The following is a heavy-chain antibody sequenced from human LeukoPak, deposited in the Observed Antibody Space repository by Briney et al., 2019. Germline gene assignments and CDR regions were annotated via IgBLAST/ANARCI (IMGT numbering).Heavy chain of an antibody. CDR2: ISPYRGDT. J-gene: IGHJ4*02. CDR1: GYTFNSYG. D-gene: IGHD3-9*01. V-gene: IGHV1-18*01. Sequence: ASVKVSFKASGYTFNSYGISWVRQAPGQGLEWMGWISPYRGDTEYAQKIQGRVSMTTDTSTSTAYMELRSLRSDDTAVYYCARDLGYYDISTGYYPLDYWGQGTLVTVSS. CDR3: ARDLGYYDISTGYYPLDY.